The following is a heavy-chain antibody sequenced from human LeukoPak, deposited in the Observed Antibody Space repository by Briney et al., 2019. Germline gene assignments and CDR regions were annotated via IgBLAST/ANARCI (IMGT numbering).Heavy chain of an antibody. CDR3: ARSQAVRGVTRIYYYYYMDV. J-gene: IGHJ6*03. V-gene: IGHV1-69*06. CDR1: GGTFSSYA. D-gene: IGHD3-10*01. CDR2: IIPIFGTA. Sequence: SVKVSCKASGGTFSSYAISWVRQAPGQGLEWMGGIIPIFGTANYAQKFQGRVTITADKSTSTAYMELSSLRSEDTAVYYCARSQAVRGVTRIYYYYYMDVWGKGTTVTISS.